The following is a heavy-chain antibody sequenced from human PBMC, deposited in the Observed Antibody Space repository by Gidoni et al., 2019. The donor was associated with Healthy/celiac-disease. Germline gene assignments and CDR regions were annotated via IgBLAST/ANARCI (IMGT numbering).Heavy chain of an antibody. CDR3: ARETDYGDSSYFDY. Sequence: QVQLQESGPGLGKPSETLSLTCTVSGGSISSYYWSWIRQPPGKGLEWIGYIYYSGSTNYNPSLKSRVTISVDTSKNQFSLKLSAVTAADTAVYYCARETDYGDSSYFDYWGQGTLVTVSS. CDR1: GGSISSYY. D-gene: IGHD4-17*01. CDR2: IYYSGST. V-gene: IGHV4-59*01. J-gene: IGHJ4*02.